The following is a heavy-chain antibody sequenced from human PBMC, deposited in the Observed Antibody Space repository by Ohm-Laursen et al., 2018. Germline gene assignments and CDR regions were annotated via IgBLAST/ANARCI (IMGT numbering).Heavy chain of an antibody. V-gene: IGHV4-38-2*01. D-gene: IGHD4-23*01. CDR3: ARGRINYGGTKKHFDY. CDR1: GYSINSGYY. J-gene: IGHJ4*02. Sequence: SETLSLTCAVSGYSINSGYYWGWIRQPPGKGLEWIGSIYHSGTTYYNPSLKSRVTISVDTSKNQFSLKLSSVTAADTAVYYCARGRINYGGTKKHFDYWGQGTLVTVSS. CDR2: IYHSGTT.